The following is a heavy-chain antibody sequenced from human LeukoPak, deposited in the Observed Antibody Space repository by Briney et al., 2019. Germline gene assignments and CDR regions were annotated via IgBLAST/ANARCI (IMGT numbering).Heavy chain of an antibody. CDR3: ARSLTTLTYEGY. CDR2: ISASGNGT. J-gene: IGHJ4*02. D-gene: IGHD1-1*01. CDR1: GFTFSSYA. V-gene: IGHV3-23*01. Sequence: GGSLRLSCVVSGFTFSSYAMSWVRQAPGKGLEWVSAISASGNGTYYADSVKGRFSISRDNAKNSLFLQMNSLRAGDTAIYYCARSLTTLTYEGYWGQGTLVTVSS.